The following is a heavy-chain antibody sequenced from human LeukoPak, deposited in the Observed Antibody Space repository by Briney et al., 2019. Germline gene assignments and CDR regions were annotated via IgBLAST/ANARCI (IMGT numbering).Heavy chain of an antibody. D-gene: IGHD3-10*01. J-gene: IGHJ5*02. Sequence: ASVKVSCKASGYTFTSYGISWVRQAPGQGLEWMGWISAYNGNTNYAQKLQGRVTMTTDTSTSTAYMELRSLRSDDTAVYYCARVRVLWFGEDHNWFDPWGQGTLVTVSS. CDR2: ISAYNGNT. V-gene: IGHV1-18*01. CDR1: GYTFTSYG. CDR3: ARVRVLWFGEDHNWFDP.